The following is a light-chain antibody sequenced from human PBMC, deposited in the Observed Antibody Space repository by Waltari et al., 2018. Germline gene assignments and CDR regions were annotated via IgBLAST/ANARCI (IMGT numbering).Light chain of an antibody. CDR2: DAS. Sequence: ELVLTQTPGPLSFSPGERATLACRASESVSRTLAWYQQKPGQAPRLLIYDASSRATGIPDRFSGSGSGTDFSLTISSLEPEDFAVYYCQKYGTLPATFGQGTKVEIK. V-gene: IGKV3-20*01. J-gene: IGKJ1*01. CDR1: ESVSRT. CDR3: QKYGTLPAT.